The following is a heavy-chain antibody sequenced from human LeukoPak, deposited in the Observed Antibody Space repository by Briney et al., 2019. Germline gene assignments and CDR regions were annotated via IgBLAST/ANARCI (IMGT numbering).Heavy chain of an antibody. J-gene: IGHJ4*02. CDR3: AGGGDSGGYYYPMFDY. CDR2: IYYSGST. V-gene: IGHV4-59*01. Sequence: SETLSLTCTVSGGSISSYYWSWIRQPPGKGLEWIGYIYYSGSTNYNPSLKSRVTISVDTSKDQFSLKLNSVTAADTAVYYCAGGGDSGGYYYPMFDYWGQGTLVTVSS. CDR1: GGSISSYY. D-gene: IGHD3-22*01.